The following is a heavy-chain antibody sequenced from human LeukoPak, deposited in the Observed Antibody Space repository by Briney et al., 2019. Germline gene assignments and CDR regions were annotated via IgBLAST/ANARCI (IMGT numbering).Heavy chain of an antibody. D-gene: IGHD2-8*01. V-gene: IGHV1-2*02. CDR3: ATANRYCTNGVCYAGAFDI. CDR2: INPNSGDT. Sequence: ASVKVSCRASGYIFTGYYMHWVRQAPGQGLEWMGWINPNSGDTNFAQKFQGRVTMTTDTSTSTAYMELRSLRSDDTAVYYCATANRYCTNGVCYAGAFDIWGQGTMVTVSS. J-gene: IGHJ3*02. CDR1: GYIFTGYY.